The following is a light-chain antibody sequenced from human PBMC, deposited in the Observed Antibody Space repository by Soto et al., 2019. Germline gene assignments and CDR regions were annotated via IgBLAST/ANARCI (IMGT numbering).Light chain of an antibody. CDR1: QSISSD. J-gene: IGKJ5*01. CDR3: QQIYSIQIT. V-gene: IGKV1-39*01. CDR2: GAS. Sequence: DIQMTQSPFSLSASVGDRVTITCRTSQSISSDLNWYQQKTGRAPKLLIYGASTLQSGVPSRFSGSGSGTHFTLTISSVQPEDFATYYCQQIYSIQITFGQGTRLEIK.